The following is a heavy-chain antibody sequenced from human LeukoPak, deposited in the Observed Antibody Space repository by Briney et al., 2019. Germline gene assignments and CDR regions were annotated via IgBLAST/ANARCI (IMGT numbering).Heavy chain of an antibody. J-gene: IGHJ4*02. V-gene: IGHV1-18*01. D-gene: IGHD1-7*01. CDR1: GDTFTSYV. CDR3: ARGRDWNYAFDY. CDR2: ISTYNGNT. Sequence: GASVKVSCKASGDTFTSYVITWVRQAPGQGLEWMGWISTYNGNTNYAQKLQGRVTMTTDTSTSTAYMELRSLKSDDTAVYYCARGRDWNYAFDYWGQGTLVTVSS.